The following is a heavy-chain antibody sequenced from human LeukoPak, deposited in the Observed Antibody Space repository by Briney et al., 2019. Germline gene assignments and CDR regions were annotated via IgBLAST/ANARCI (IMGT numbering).Heavy chain of an antibody. CDR1: GGSISSFY. Sequence: SSETLSLTCAVSGGSISSFYWSWIRQPPGKGLEWIGYIYNSGSTSYNPSLKSRVTISVDTSRNQFSLKLSSVIAADTAIYYCARMSNAWYSLPGYWGQGTLVTVSS. CDR3: ARMSNAWYSLPGY. V-gene: IGHV4-59*01. D-gene: IGHD2-15*01. J-gene: IGHJ4*02. CDR2: IYNSGST.